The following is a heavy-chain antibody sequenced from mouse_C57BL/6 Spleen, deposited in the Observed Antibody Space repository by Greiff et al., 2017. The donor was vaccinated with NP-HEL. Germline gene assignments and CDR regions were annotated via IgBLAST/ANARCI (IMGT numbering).Heavy chain of an antibody. CDR3: ARYTTVVATGAMDY. V-gene: IGHV1-59*01. Sequence: QVQLQQSGAELVRPGTSVKLSCKASGYTFTSYWMHWVKQRPGQGLEWIGVIDPSDSYTNYNQKFKGKATLTVDTSSSTAYMQLSSLTSEDSAVYYCARYTTVVATGAMDYWGQGTSVTVSS. D-gene: IGHD1-1*01. J-gene: IGHJ4*01. CDR1: GYTFTSYW. CDR2: IDPSDSYT.